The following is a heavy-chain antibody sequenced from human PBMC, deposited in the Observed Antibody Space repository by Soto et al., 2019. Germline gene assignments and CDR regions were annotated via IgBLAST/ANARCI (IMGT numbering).Heavy chain of an antibody. CDR3: AKEGVLLWFGESDAFDI. D-gene: IGHD3-10*01. J-gene: IGHJ3*02. V-gene: IGHV3-23*01. CDR2: ISGSGGST. Sequence: EVQLLESGGGLVQPGGSLRRSCAASGFTFISYAMSWVRQAPGKGLEWVSAISGSGGSTYYADSVKGRFTISRDNPKNTLYLQMNSLSAEDTAVYYCAKEGVLLWFGESDAFDIWGQGTMVTVSS. CDR1: GFTFISYA.